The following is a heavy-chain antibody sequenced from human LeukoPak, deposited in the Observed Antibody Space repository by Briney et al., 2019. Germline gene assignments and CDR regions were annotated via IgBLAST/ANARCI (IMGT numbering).Heavy chain of an antibody. CDR2: ISSSGGST. CDR3: AKDQFGGLYFDY. V-gene: IGHV3-23*01. D-gene: IGHD3-10*01. CDR1: GFTFSSYA. J-gene: IGHJ4*02. Sequence: GGSLRLSCAASGFTFSSYAMSWVRQAPGKGLEWVSAISSSGGSTYYADSVKGRFTISRDNSKNTLYLQMNSLRAEDTAVYYCAKDQFGGLYFDYWGQGTLVTVSS.